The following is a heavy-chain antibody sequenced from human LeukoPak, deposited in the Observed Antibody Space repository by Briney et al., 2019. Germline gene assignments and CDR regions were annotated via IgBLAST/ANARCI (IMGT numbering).Heavy chain of an antibody. Sequence: PSETLFLTCTVSGGSISSYYWSWIRQPPGKGLEWIGYISYNGSTNYNPSLKSRVTISVDTSKNQFSLKLSSVTAADTAVYYCARDRRITMVRGVRGYYYYMDVWGKGTTVTISS. V-gene: IGHV4-59*01. CDR3: ARDRRITMVRGVRGYYYYMDV. D-gene: IGHD3-10*01. CDR2: ISYNGST. J-gene: IGHJ6*03. CDR1: GGSISSYY.